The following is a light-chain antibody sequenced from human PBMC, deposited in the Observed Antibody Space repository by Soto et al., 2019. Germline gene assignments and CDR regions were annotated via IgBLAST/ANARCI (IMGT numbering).Light chain of an antibody. V-gene: IGKV3-20*01. J-gene: IGKJ1*01. CDR3: QQYSSSRT. Sequence: EIVMTQSPATLSVSPGERATLSCRASQSVSSYLAWYQQKPGQAPRLLIYDASSRATGIPDRFSGSGSGTDFTLTISRLEPEDFAVYYCQQYSSSRTFGQGTKVDI. CDR1: QSVSSY. CDR2: DAS.